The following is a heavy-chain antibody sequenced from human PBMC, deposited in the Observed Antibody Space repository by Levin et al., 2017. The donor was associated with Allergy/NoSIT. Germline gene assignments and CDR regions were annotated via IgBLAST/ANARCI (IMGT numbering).Heavy chain of an antibody. D-gene: IGHD5-18*01. CDR1: GFSLSTSGMC. V-gene: IGHV2-70*17. CDR2: IDWDDDK. J-gene: IGHJ6*02. CDR3: ARIPYLGHSYGYYYGMDV. Sequence: SGPTLVKPTQTLTLTCTVSGFSLSTSGMCVSWVRQPPGKALEWLARIDWDDDKFYSTSLQTRLTISKDTSKNQVVLTMSNKDPVDTATYYCARIPYLGHSYGYYYGMDVWGPGTTVAVSS.